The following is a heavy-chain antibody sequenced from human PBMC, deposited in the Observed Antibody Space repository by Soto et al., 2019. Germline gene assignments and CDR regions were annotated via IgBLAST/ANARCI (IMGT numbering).Heavy chain of an antibody. CDR3: AKERSSGWSLDY. V-gene: IGHV3-23*01. CDR2: ISGSGDST. Sequence: EVQLLESGGGLVQPGGSLRLSCAASGFTFSTYAMNWVRHAPGKGLEWVTGISGSGDSTYYADSVKGRFTVSRDNSNNTLYLQMNSLRAEDTAVFYCAKERSSGWSLDYWGQGTLVTVSS. CDR1: GFTFSTYA. D-gene: IGHD6-19*01. J-gene: IGHJ4*02.